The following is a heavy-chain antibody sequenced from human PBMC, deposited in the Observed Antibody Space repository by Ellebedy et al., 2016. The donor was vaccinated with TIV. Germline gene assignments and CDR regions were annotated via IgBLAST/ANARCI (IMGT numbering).Heavy chain of an antibody. CDR1: GFTFSSYG. CDR3: AREWDYGDSPYYYYYGMDV. V-gene: IGHV3-33*01. Sequence: PGGSLRLSCAASGFTFSSYGMHWVRQAPGKGLEWVAVIWYDGSNKYYADSVKGRFTISRDNSKNTLYLQMNSLRAEDTAVYYCAREWDYGDSPYYYYYGMDVWGQGTTVTVSS. J-gene: IGHJ6*02. CDR2: IWYDGSNK. D-gene: IGHD4-17*01.